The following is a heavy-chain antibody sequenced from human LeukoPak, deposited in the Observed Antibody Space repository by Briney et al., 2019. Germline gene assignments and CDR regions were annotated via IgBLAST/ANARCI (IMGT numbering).Heavy chain of an antibody. CDR2: ISSSGSTI. CDR3: AKVFGDHNLDY. CDR1: GFTFSDYY. J-gene: IGHJ4*02. Sequence: PGGSLRLSCAASGFTFSDYYMSWIRQAPGKGLEWVSYISSSGSTIHYADSVKGRFTISRDNSKNTLYLQMNSLRAEDTAVYYCAKVFGDHNLDYWGQGTLVTVSS. D-gene: IGHD3-10*02. V-gene: IGHV3-11*01.